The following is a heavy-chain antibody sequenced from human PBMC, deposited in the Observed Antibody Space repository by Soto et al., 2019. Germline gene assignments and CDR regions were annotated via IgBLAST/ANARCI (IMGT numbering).Heavy chain of an antibody. CDR3: AREFGYCSSTSCSTINNYYYGMDF. D-gene: IGHD2-2*03. Sequence: GASVKVSCKASGYTFTGYYMHWVRQAPGQGLEWMGWINPNSGGTNYAQKFQGWVTMTRDTSIRTAYMELSRLRSDDTAVYYCAREFGYCSSTSCSTINNYYYGMDFWGQGTTVTVSS. J-gene: IGHJ6*02. V-gene: IGHV1-2*04. CDR1: GYTFTGYY. CDR2: INPNSGGT.